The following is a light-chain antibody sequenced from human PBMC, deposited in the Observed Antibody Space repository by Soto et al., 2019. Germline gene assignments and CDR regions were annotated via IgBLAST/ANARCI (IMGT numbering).Light chain of an antibody. CDR1: QSVSSY. J-gene: IGKJ5*01. Sequence: EVVMTQSPATLSVSPGERATLSCRASQSVSSYLAWYQQKPGQAPRLLIYLTSNRAAGIPARFSGSGSGTDFTLTINSLQPDDIATYYCQNYDSDPITFGQGTRLEI. V-gene: IGKV3-11*01. CDR3: QNYDSDPIT. CDR2: LTS.